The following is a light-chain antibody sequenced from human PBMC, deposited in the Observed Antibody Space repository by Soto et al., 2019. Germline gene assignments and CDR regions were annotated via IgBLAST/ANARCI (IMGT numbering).Light chain of an antibody. CDR3: QKYGSSPST. CDR2: GAS. Sequence: EIVLTQSPGTLSLSPGERATLSCRASQSVSSSYLAWYQQKPGQAPRLLIYGASSRATGIPDRFSGSGSGTDFTLTISRLEPEDFEVYYCQKYGSSPSTFGQGTRLENK. V-gene: IGKV3-20*01. CDR1: QSVSSSY. J-gene: IGKJ5*01.